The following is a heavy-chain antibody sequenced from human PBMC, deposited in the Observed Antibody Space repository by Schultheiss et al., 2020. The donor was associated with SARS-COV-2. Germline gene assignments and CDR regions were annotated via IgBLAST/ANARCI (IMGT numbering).Heavy chain of an antibody. CDR1: GFTVSSNY. Sequence: GGSLRLSCAASGFTVSSNYMSWVRQAPGKGLEWVSVIYSGGSTYYADSVKGRFTISRDNSKNTPYLQMNGLRAEDTAVYYCAITVGYDFWSGPLVDWGQGTVVTVSS. V-gene: IGHV3-53*01. CDR3: AITVGYDFWSGPLVD. CDR2: IYSGGST. D-gene: IGHD3-3*01. J-gene: IGHJ4*02.